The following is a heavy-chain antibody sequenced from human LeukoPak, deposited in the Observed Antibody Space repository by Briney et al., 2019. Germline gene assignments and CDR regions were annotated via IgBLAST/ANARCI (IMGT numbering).Heavy chain of an antibody. CDR1: GFTFSSYA. CDR3: VPKGTEGY. V-gene: IGHV3-64D*06. CDR2: ISPDGGNA. J-gene: IGHJ4*02. Sequence: GGSLRLSCSASGFTFSSYAMHWVRQAPGKGLEYVSAISPDGGNAYYADSVKGRFSISRDNSKNTLYLQMSSLRPEDTAVYYCVPKGTEGYWGQGTLVTVSS.